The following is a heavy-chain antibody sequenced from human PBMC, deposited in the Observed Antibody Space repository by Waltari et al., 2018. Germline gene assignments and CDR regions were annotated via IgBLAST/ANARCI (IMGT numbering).Heavy chain of an antibody. CDR3: ARGGAIVVRGTAGFDP. CDR1: GYTFTGYY. CDR2: INPNSGGT. D-gene: IGHD2-2*01. V-gene: IGHV1-2*02. J-gene: IGHJ5*02. Sequence: QVQLVQSGAEVKKPGASVKVSCKASGYTFTGYYMHWVRQAPGQGLEWMGWINPNSGGTNDAQKFQGRVTMTRDTSISTAYMELSRLRSDDTAVYYCARGGAIVVRGTAGFDPWGQGTLVTVSS.